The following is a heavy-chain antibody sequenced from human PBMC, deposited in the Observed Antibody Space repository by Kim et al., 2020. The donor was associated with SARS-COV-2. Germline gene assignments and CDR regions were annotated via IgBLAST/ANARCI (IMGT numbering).Heavy chain of an antibody. D-gene: IGHD3-3*01. Sequence: SETLSLTCAVYGGSFSGYYWSWIRQPPGKGLEWIGEINHSGSTNYNPSLKSRVTISVDTSKNQFSLKLSSVTAADTAVYYCARVGITIFGVVSPFDPWGQGTLVTVSS. CDR1: GGSFSGYY. J-gene: IGHJ5*02. CDR3: ARVGITIFGVVSPFDP. V-gene: IGHV4-34*01. CDR2: INHSGST.